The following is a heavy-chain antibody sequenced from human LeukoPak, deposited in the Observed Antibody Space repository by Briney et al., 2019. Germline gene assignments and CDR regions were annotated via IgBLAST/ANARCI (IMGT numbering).Heavy chain of an antibody. CDR3: APTRYSSGLSWLDY. J-gene: IGHJ4*02. CDR1: GGSISSSSYY. V-gene: IGHV4-39*01. CDR2: IYYSGST. Sequence: PSETLSLTCTVSGGSISSSSYYWGWIRQPPGKGLEWIGSIYYSGSTYYNPSLKSRVTISVDTSKNQFSLKLSSVTTADTAVYYCAPTRYSSGLSWLDYWGQGTLVTVSS. D-gene: IGHD6-19*01.